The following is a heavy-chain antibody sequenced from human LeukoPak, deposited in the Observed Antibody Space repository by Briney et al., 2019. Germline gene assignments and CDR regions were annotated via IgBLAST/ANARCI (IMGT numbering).Heavy chain of an antibody. CDR2: IYYSGST. CDR1: GGSISGTPYY. CDR3: TRGAGWLIDY. Sequence: SETLSLTCTVSGGSISGTPYYWGWIRQPPGEGLEWIGSIYYSGSTYYNPSLKSRVTISVDTSKNQFSLKLSSVTAADTAVYYCTRGAGWLIDYWGQGILVTVSS. V-gene: IGHV4-39*07. D-gene: IGHD3-16*01. J-gene: IGHJ4*02.